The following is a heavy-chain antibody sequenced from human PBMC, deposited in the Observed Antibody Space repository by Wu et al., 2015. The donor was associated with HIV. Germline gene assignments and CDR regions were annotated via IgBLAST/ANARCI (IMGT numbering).Heavy chain of an antibody. CDR1: GYTFTGYY. CDR3: ARRKDGPPSGSYSPYYYYYMDV. D-gene: IGHD1-26*01. J-gene: IGHJ6*03. CDR2: IIPIFGTA. V-gene: IGHV1-69*13. Sequence: QVQLVQSGAEVKKPGASVKVSCKASGYTFTGYYMHWVRQAPGQGLEWMGGIIPIFGTANYAQKFQGRVTITADESTSTAYMELSSLRSEDTAVYYCARRKDGPPSGSYSPYYYYYMDVWGKGTTVTVSS.